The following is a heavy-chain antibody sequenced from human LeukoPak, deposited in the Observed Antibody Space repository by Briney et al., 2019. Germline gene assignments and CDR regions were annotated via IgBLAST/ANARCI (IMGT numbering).Heavy chain of an antibody. J-gene: IGHJ4*02. CDR2: ISAYNGNT. D-gene: IGHD5-12*01. CDR1: GYTFTSYG. V-gene: IGHV1-18*01. Sequence: RASVKVSCTASGYTFTSYGISWVRQAPGQGLEWMGWISAYNGNTNYAQKLQGRVTMTTDTSTSTAYMELRSLRSDDTAVYYCARDHQAVATGDFDYWGQGTLVTVSS. CDR3: ARDHQAVATGDFDY.